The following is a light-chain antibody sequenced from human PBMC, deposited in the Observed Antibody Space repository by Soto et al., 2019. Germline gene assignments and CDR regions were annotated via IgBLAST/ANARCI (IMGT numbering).Light chain of an antibody. CDR3: SSYAGSNNYV. V-gene: IGLV2-8*01. CDR2: EVS. J-gene: IGLJ1*01. Sequence: QSVLTQPPSASGSPGQSVTISRPGNRSEGGGYNYVSWYQQHPGKAPKLMIYEVSKRPSGVPDRFSGSKSGNTASLTVSGLQAEDEADYYCSSYAGSNNYVFGTGTKVTVL. CDR1: RSEGGGYNY.